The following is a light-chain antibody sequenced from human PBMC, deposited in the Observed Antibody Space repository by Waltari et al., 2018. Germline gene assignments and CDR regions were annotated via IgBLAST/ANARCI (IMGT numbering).Light chain of an antibody. J-gene: IGLJ3*02. Sequence: SSELTQDPAVSVALGQTVRITCQGDSLRSYFAGWYQQKPGQAPLLVMSGKNNRPSGIPDRFSGSTSGNTASLTITGAQAEDEADYYCNSRDSSGKRVFGGGTKLDVL. V-gene: IGLV3-19*01. CDR3: NSRDSSGKRV. CDR1: SLRSYF. CDR2: GKN.